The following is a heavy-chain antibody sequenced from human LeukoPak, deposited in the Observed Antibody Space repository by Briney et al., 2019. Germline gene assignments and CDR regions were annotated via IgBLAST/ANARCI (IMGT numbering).Heavy chain of an antibody. CDR2: IYYSGST. V-gene: IGHV4-30-4*01. J-gene: IGHJ5*02. Sequence: SETLSLTCTVSGGSISSGDYYWSWIRQPPGKGLEWIGYIYYSGSTYYNPSLKSRVTISVDTSKNQFSLKLSSVTAADTAVYYCARDDGWLAENNWFDPWGQGTLVTVSS. CDR1: GGSISSGDYY. D-gene: IGHD6-19*01. CDR3: ARDDGWLAENNWFDP.